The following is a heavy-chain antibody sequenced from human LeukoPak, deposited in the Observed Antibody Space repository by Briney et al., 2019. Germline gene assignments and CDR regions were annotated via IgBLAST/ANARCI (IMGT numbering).Heavy chain of an antibody. Sequence: GGSLRLSCAASGFTVSSNYMSWVRQAPGKGLEWVSVIYSGGSTYYADSVKGRFTISRDNSKNTLYLQMNSLRAEDTAVYYCARAYDSSGYYLPLDAFDIWGQGTMVTVSS. D-gene: IGHD3-22*01. CDR1: GFTVSSNY. CDR2: IYSGGST. CDR3: ARAYDSSGYYLPLDAFDI. J-gene: IGHJ3*02. V-gene: IGHV3-53*01.